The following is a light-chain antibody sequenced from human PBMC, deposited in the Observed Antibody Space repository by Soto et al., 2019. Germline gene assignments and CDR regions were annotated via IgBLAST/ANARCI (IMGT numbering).Light chain of an antibody. CDR2: GAT. Sequence: AIQLTQSPSSLSASVGDRVIITCRASQDISSGLAWYQQKPGKSPELLIHGATSLESGVPSRFSGSGSGTDFTFTVSNLHPGDFELHHCQRFNSYPVTFGPGTKVDVK. V-gene: IGKV1-13*02. CDR3: QRFNSYPVT. CDR1: QDISSG. J-gene: IGKJ3*01.